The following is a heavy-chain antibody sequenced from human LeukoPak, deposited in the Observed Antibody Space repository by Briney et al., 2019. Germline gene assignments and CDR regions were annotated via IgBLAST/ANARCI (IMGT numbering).Heavy chain of an antibody. CDR2: IYHSGST. V-gene: IGHV4-30-2*01. J-gene: IGHJ4*02. Sequence: SQTLSLTCTVSGGSISSGGYYWSWIRQPPGKGLEWIGYIYHSGSTYYNPSLESRVTISVDRSKNQFSLKLSSVTAADTAVYYCAREEVRRAVVTPDVVDYWGQGTLVTVSS. CDR3: AREEVRRAVVTPDVVDY. D-gene: IGHD4-23*01. CDR1: GGSISSGGYY.